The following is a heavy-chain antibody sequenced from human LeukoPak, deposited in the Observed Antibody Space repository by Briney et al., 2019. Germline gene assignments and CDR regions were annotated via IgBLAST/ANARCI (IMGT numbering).Heavy chain of an antibody. CDR3: ARDLYYYGSGSYYDVFDV. D-gene: IGHD3-10*01. Sequence: ASVKVSCKASGYTFSTYGISWVRQAPGQGLEWMGWISAYRGNTYYAQKLQGRVTMTTDTSTSTAYMELRSLRSDDTAIYYCARDLYYYGSGSYYDVFDVWGQGTMVTVSS. J-gene: IGHJ3*01. V-gene: IGHV1-18*01. CDR2: ISAYRGNT. CDR1: GYTFSTYG.